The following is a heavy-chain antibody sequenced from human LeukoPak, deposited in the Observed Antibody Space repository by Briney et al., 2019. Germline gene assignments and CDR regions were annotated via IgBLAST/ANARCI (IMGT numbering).Heavy chain of an antibody. D-gene: IGHD3-16*02. CDR3: ASWAYRSSQDY. CDR2: IYYSGST. V-gene: IGHV4-39*01. Sequence: SETLSLTSTVSGGSISSSSYYWGWIRQPPGKGLEWFGSIYYSGSTYYNPSLKSRVTISVDTSKNQFSLKLSSVTAADTAVYYCASWAYRSSQDYWGQGTLVTVSS. CDR1: GGSISSSSYY. J-gene: IGHJ4*02.